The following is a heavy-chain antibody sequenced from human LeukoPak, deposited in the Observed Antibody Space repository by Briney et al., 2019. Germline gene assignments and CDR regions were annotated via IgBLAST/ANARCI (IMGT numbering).Heavy chain of an antibody. D-gene: IGHD3-22*01. CDR1: GYTFTSYY. CDR2: INPSGGST. J-gene: IGHJ4*02. V-gene: IGHV1-46*01. CDR3: AREGAHNYYDSSGYSGY. Sequence: ASVKVSCKASGYTFTSYYMHWVRQAPGQGLEWMGIINPSGGSTSYAQKFQGRVTMTRDMSTSTVYMELSSLRSEDTAVYYCAREGAHNYYDSSGYSGYWGQGTLANVSS.